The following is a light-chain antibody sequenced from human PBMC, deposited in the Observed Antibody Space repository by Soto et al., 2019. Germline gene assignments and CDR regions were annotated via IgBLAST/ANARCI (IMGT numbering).Light chain of an antibody. CDR2: AAS. CDR3: QQLNTYPLT. V-gene: IGKV1-9*01. J-gene: IGKJ4*01. CDR1: QGISSY. Sequence: DIQLTPSPSFLSASVRDRVTITCRASQGISSYLAWYQQKPGKAPKLLIYAASTLQSGVPLRFSGSGSGTEFTLTISSLQPEDFATYYCQQLNTYPLTFGGGTKVDIK.